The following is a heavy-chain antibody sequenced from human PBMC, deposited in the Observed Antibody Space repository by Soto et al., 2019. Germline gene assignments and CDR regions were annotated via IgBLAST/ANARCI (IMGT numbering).Heavy chain of an antibody. CDR1: SASISSGGYY. CDR3: ARDRSGSRYFYLL. CDR2: VYYGGNT. V-gene: IGHV4-31*03. D-gene: IGHD1-26*01. Sequence: QILLQESGPGLVKPSQTLSLTCTVSSASISSGGYYWTWIRQYPGKGLEWIGYVYYGGNTNFNPALRSRVAMSVDRSKNQFSLDLKSVTVADTAVYYCARDRSGSRYFYLLWGPGTLVTVSS. J-gene: IGHJ4*02.